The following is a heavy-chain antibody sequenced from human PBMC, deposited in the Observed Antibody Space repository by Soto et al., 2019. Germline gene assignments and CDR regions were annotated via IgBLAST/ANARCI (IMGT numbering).Heavy chain of an antibody. D-gene: IGHD6-13*01. CDR1: GFTFSSYS. V-gene: IGHV3-21*01. CDR3: ARDKGRILVSYFDY. CDR2: ISSSSSYI. Sequence: SLRLSCAASGFTFSSYSMNWVRQAPGKGLEWVSSISSSSSYIYYADSVKGRFTISRDNAKNSLYLQMNSLRAEDTAVYYCARDKGRILVSYFDYWGRGTLVTVSS. J-gene: IGHJ4*02.